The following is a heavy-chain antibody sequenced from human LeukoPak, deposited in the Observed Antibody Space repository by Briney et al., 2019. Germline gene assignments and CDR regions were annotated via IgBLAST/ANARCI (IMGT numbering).Heavy chain of an antibody. CDR1: GFTFSSYA. D-gene: IGHD2-15*01. V-gene: IGHV3-30-3*01. Sequence: GGSLRLSCAASGFTFSSYAMHWVRQAPGKGLEWVAVISYDGSNKYYADSVKGRFTISRDNSKNTLYLQMNSLRAEDTAVYYCARDKNPSGGSFYYWGRGTLVTVSS. J-gene: IGHJ4*02. CDR2: ISYDGSNK. CDR3: ARDKNPSGGSFYY.